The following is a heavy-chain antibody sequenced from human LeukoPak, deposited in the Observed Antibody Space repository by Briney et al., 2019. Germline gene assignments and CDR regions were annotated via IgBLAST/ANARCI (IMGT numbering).Heavy chain of an antibody. V-gene: IGHV4-30-4*08. CDR3: ARNDFWSGKDFDY. CDR1: GGSISSGDYY. Sequence: SETLSLTCTVSGGSISSGDYYWSWIRQPPGKGLEWIGYIYYSGSTYYNPSLKSRVTISADASKNQFSLKLSSVTAADTAVYYCARNDFWSGKDFDYWGQGTLVTVSS. D-gene: IGHD3-3*01. J-gene: IGHJ4*02. CDR2: IYYSGST.